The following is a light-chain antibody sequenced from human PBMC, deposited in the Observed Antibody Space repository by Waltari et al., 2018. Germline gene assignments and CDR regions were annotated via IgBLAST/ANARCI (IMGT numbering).Light chain of an antibody. CDR2: KND. CDR3: AAWDDSLSGYV. V-gene: IGLV1-44*01. Sequence: QSVLTQPPSASGTPGERVTISCSGTTSNVGTKTVHWYQHFPGMAPKLLIYKNDQRHSGVPDRFSGSKSGTSASLAISGLQSEDEAVYYCAAWDDSLSGYVFGTGTKVSV. J-gene: IGLJ1*01. CDR1: TSNVGTKT.